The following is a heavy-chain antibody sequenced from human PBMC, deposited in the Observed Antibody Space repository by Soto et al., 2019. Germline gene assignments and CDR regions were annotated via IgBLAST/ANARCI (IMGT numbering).Heavy chain of an antibody. CDR1: GFTFSSYA. V-gene: IGHV3-23*01. J-gene: IGHJ5*02. D-gene: IGHD5-12*01. CDR2: ISGSGDYT. CDR3: VFDSRGHAEGWFVP. Sequence: EVQLLESGGGLVQPGESLRLSCAASGFTFSSYAMTWVRQAPGKGLEWVSSISGSGDYTYFADSVKGRFTISRDNSKDLLFLQMGGLGVGVTAIYCCVFDSRGHAEGWFVPWGQGTLVTVSS.